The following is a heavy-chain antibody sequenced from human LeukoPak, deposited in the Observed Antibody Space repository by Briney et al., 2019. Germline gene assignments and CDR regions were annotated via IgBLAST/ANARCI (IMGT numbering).Heavy chain of an antibody. J-gene: IGHJ4*02. D-gene: IGHD6-13*01. CDR2: VTASGGST. CDR1: AFTFRNYA. CDR3: AKGGSSWGGVIDY. Sequence: GGSLRLSCAASAFTFRNYAMNWVRRAPGKGLEWVSTVTASGGSTYYADSVKGRFTVSRDNSKNTLYLQTNSLRAEDTAVYYCAKGGSSWGGVIDYWGQGTMVTVSS. V-gene: IGHV3-23*01.